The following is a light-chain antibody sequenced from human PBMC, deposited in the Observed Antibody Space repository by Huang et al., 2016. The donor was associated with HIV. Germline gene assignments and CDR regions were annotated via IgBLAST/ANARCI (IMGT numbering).Light chain of an antibody. CDR3: QQRSNWPRMYT. J-gene: IGKJ2*01. CDR2: DAS. Sequence: EIVLTQSPATLSLSPGERATLSCRASQSVSSYLAWYQQKPGPAPRLLIYDASNRATGIPARFSGSGSGTDFTLTISSLEPEDFAVYYCQQRSNWPRMYTFGQGTKLEIK. CDR1: QSVSSY. V-gene: IGKV3-11*01.